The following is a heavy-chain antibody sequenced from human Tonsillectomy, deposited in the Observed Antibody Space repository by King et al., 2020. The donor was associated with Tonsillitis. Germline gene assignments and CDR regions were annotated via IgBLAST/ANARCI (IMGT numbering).Heavy chain of an antibody. V-gene: IGHV1-18*04. CDR1: GYIFTSYG. CDR2: ISAYNGNT. CDR3: ARDAMVTFGGVTRSDY. J-gene: IGHJ4*01. Sequence: QLVQSGVEVKKPGASVKVSCKASGYIFTSYGITWVRQAPGQGLEWMGWISAYNGNTDYAQKLQGRVTMTTDTSTSTAYMELRSLRSDDTAVYYCARDAMVTFGGVTRSDYRGQGTLVTVSS. D-gene: IGHD3-16*01.